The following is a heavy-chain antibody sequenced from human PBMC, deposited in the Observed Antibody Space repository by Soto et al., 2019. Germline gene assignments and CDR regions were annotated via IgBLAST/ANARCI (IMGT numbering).Heavy chain of an antibody. D-gene: IGHD3-22*01. CDR1: GFTFDDYA. CDR3: AKDMSSGRYHHDAFDI. CDR2: ISWNSGSI. Sequence: ESGGGLVQPGRSLRLSCAASGFTFDDYAMHWVRQAPGKGLEWVSGISWNSGSIGYADSVKGRFTISRDNAKNSLYLQMNSLIAEDTALYYCAKDMSSGRYHHDAFDIWGQGTMVTVSS. V-gene: IGHV3-9*01. J-gene: IGHJ3*02.